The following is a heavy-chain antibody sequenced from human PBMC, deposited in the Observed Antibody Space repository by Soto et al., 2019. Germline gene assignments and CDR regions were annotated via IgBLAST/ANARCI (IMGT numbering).Heavy chain of an antibody. J-gene: IGHJ4*02. CDR1: GGTFSRYT. CDR2: IIPILGIT. V-gene: IGHV1-69*04. D-gene: IGHD2-2*01. Sequence: SGKVSCKASGGTFSRYTISWVRQAPGQGLEWMGRIIPILGITNYAQKFQGRVTITADKSTSTAYMELRNLRSEDTAVYYCGREYCSTTSCYGGDFWGQGTLVTVSS. CDR3: GREYCSTTSCYGGDF.